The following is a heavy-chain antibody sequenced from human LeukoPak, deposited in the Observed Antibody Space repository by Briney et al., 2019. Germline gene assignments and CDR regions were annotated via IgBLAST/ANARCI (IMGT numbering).Heavy chain of an antibody. J-gene: IGHJ4*02. D-gene: IGHD2-2*02. CDR2: IYYSGST. Sequence: SETLSLTCTVSGGSISSGDYYWSCIRLPPGEGPEWIGYIYYSGSTSYNPSLKSRVTISVDTSKNQFSLKLSSVTAADTAVYYCARGPTRGIVPAAVPYFDYWGPGNLGTISS. V-gene: IGHV4-30-4*01. CDR1: GGSISSGDYY. CDR3: ARGPTRGIVPAAVPYFDY.